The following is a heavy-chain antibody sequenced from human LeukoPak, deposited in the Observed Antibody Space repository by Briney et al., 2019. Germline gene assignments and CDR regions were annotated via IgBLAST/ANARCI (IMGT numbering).Heavy chain of an antibody. Sequence: ASVKVSFKASGYTFTSYGISWVRQAPGQGLEWMAWINVYNGDTYYAQKFQGRVTMTTDTSTSTAYMELRSLRADDTAVYYCARDGGYGSGSYYNVGVDYWGQGTLVTVSS. V-gene: IGHV1-18*01. CDR3: ARDGGYGSGSYYNVGVDY. J-gene: IGHJ4*02. CDR2: INVYNGDT. D-gene: IGHD3-10*01. CDR1: GYTFTSYG.